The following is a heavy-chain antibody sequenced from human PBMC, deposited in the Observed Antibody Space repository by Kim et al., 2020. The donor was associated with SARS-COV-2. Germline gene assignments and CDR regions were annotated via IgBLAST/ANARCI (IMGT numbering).Heavy chain of an antibody. V-gene: IGHV1-69*13. CDR2: IIPIFGTA. CDR1: GGTFSSYA. D-gene: IGHD2-2*01. J-gene: IGHJ4*02. Sequence: SVKVSCKASGGTFSSYAISWVRQAPGQGLEWMGGIIPIFGTANYAQKFQGRVTITADESTSTAYMELSSLRSEDTAVYYCARDLCSSTSCDNYWGQGTLVTVSS. CDR3: ARDLCSSTSCDNY.